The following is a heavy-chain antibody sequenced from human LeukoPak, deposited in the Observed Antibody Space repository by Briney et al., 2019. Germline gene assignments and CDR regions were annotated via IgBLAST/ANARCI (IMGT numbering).Heavy chain of an antibody. CDR2: IKQDGSEK. CDR1: GFTFSSYW. V-gene: IGHV3-7*01. CDR3: ARDLGFLEWFNAFDI. J-gene: IGHJ3*02. Sequence: PGGSLRLSCAASGFTFSSYWMSWVRQAPGKGLEWVANIKQDGSEKYYVDSVKGRFTISRDNAKNSLYLQMNSLRAEDTAVYYCARDLGFLEWFNAFDIWGQGTMVTVSS. D-gene: IGHD3-3*01.